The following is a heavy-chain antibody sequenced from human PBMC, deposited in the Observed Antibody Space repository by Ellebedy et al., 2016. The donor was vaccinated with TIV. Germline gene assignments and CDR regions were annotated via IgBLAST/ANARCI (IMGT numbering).Heavy chain of an antibody. J-gene: IGHJ6*02. CDR3: ARDVATIPLMVSGYGMDV. D-gene: IGHD2-8*01. CDR2: ISSTGKSL. V-gene: IGHV3-11*01. Sequence: GESLKISCAATGFTFSDYYMSWIRQAPGKGLEWLSYISSTGKSLFYADSVKGRFTISRDNAENSLYLQLNSLRAEDTAVYYCARDVATIPLMVSGYGMDVWGRGTRVTVSS. CDR1: GFTFSDYY.